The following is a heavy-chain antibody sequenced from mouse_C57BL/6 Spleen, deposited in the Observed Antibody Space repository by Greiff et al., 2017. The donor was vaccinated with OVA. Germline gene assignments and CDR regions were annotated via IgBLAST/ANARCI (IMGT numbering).Heavy chain of an antibody. J-gene: IGHJ2*01. CDR1: GYSITSGYY. Sequence: VQLKESGPGLVKPSQSLSLTCSVTGYSITSGYYWNWIRQFPGNKLEWMGYISYDGSNNYNPSLKNRISITRDTSKNQFFLKLNSVTTEDTATYYCARVSDYYGFDYWGQGTTLTVSS. CDR2: ISYDGSN. CDR3: ARVSDYYGFDY. V-gene: IGHV3-6*01. D-gene: IGHD1-1*01.